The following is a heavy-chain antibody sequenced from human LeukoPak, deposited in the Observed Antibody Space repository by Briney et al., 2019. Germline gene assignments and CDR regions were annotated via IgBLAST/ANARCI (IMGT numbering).Heavy chain of an antibody. J-gene: IGHJ4*02. Sequence: PGGSLRLSCAASGFTVSSNYMSWVRQAPGKGLEWVSVIYSGGSTYYADSVKGRFTISRDNSKSTLYIQMNSLRAEDTAVYYCARGDRNYYGSSGLDYWGQGTLVTVSS. V-gene: IGHV3-53*01. CDR1: GFTVSSNY. CDR2: IYSGGST. CDR3: ARGDRNYYGSSGLDY. D-gene: IGHD3-22*01.